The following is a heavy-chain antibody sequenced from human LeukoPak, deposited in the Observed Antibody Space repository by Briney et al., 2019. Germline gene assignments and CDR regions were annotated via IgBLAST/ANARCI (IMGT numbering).Heavy chain of an antibody. D-gene: IGHD3-10*01. CDR3: ARGSVSGQYYGSGSYYAR. CDR1: GGSISGYY. CDR2: FYYSGST. V-gene: IGHV4-59*12. Sequence: SETLSLTCSVSGGSISGYYWSWIRQPPGKGLEWIGYFYYSGSTNYNPSLKSRATISVDTSKNQFSLKLSSVTAADTAVYYCARGSVSGQYYGSGSYYARWGQGTLVTVSS. J-gene: IGHJ4*02.